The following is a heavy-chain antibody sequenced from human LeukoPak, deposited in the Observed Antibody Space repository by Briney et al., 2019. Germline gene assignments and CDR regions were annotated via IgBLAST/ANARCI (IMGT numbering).Heavy chain of an antibody. CDR1: GGSISSYY. CDR3: ATSPVVPAATYFDY. D-gene: IGHD2-2*01. CDR2: IYYSGST. J-gene: IGHJ4*02. Sequence: SETLSLTCTASGGSISSYYWSWIRQPPGKGLEWIGYIYYSGSTNYNPSLKSRVTISVDPSKNQFSLKLSSVTAADTAVYYCATSPVVPAATYFDYWGQGTRVIVSS. V-gene: IGHV4-59*01.